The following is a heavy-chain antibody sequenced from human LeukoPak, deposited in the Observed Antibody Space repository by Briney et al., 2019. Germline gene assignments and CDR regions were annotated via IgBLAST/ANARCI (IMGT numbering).Heavy chain of an antibody. Sequence: PSETLSLTCAVSGGSISSSDYSWSWIRRPPGKGLEWIGYISHSGATYYNPSLKSRVTISVDRSKNKFSLNLSSVTAADTAVYYCARVNYFGSGTYSGYYYYGMDVWGQGTTVTVSS. CDR1: GGSISSSDYS. J-gene: IGHJ6*02. V-gene: IGHV4-30-2*01. CDR2: ISHSGAT. CDR3: ARVNYFGSGTYSGYYYYGMDV. D-gene: IGHD3-10*01.